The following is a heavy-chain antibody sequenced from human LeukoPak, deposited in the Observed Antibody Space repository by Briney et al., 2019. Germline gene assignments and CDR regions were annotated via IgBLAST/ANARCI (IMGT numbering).Heavy chain of an antibody. V-gene: IGHV3-66*01. Sequence: GGSLRLSCAASGFTVSSNYMSWVRQAPGKGLEWVSVIYAGGSTYYADSVKGRFTISRDNSKNTLFLQMNGLRAEDTAVYYCAGDVYYDSSGYYFSLYWGQGTLVTVSS. D-gene: IGHD3-22*01. CDR1: GFTVSSNY. CDR2: IYAGGST. CDR3: AGDVYYDSSGYYFSLY. J-gene: IGHJ4*02.